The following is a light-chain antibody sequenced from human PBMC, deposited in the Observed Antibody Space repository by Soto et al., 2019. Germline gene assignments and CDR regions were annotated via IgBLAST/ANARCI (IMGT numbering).Light chain of an antibody. V-gene: IGKV2-29*03. CDR3: MQRTQLPPT. CDR2: EVS. J-gene: IGKJ5*01. Sequence: DVVMTQTPLSLSVAPGQPASISCKSSQSLLHITGETFLFWYLQKPGQSPQLLIYEVSTRVSGVPDRFSGSGSGTDFTLEISRVETDDVRIYYCMQRTQLPPTFGQGTRLEIK. CDR1: QSLLHITGETF.